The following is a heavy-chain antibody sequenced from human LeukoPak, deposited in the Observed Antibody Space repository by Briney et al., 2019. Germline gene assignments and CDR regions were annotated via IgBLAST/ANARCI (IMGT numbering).Heavy chain of an antibody. V-gene: IGHV3-11*05. CDR3: ARDGCGGDCYLADY. J-gene: IGHJ4*02. CDR1: GFTFSDYY. Sequence: GGSLRLSCAASGFTFSDYYMSWIRQAPGKGLEWVSYISSSSSYTTYADSVKGRFTISRDNAENSLSLQMNSLRAEDTAVYYCARDGCGGDCYLADYWGQGTLVTVSS. CDR2: ISSSSSYT. D-gene: IGHD2-21*02.